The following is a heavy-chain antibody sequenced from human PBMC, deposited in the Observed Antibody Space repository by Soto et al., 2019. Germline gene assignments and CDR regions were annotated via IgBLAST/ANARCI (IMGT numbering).Heavy chain of an antibody. CDR3: ARDEGLLCTGNSCYYGFDP. D-gene: IGHD5-12*01. CDR2: IYSAGST. Sequence: GGSLRLSCAASGFTVSSNYMSWVRQAPGKGLEWVSLIYSAGSTYYTDSVKGRFTISRDNSKNTLYLQMNSLRDEDTAVYFCARDEGLLCTGNSCYYGFDPWGQGSLVTVSS. J-gene: IGHJ5*02. CDR1: GFTVSSNY. V-gene: IGHV3-66*01.